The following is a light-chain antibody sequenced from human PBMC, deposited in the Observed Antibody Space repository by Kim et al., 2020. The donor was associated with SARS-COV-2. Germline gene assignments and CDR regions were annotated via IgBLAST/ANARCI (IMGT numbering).Light chain of an antibody. CDR1: RSNVGNNG. J-gene: IGLJ3*02. Sequence: GQRGTISCSGSRSNVGNNGVNWYQQLPGTAPKLLIYGNHQRPSGVPDRFSGSKSGTSASLAISELQSQDEGDYYCATWDDSLRRWVFGEGTQLTVL. CDR3: ATWDDSLRRWV. CDR2: GNH. V-gene: IGLV1-44*01.